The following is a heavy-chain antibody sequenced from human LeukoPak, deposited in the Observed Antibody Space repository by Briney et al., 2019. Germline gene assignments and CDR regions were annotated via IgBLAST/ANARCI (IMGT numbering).Heavy chain of an antibody. Sequence: SETLSLTCTVSSGSIGSSNWWSWVRQTPGKGLEWIGEISLGGNTNHNPSPRSRVTISVDQSKNQLFLKLTSVTAADTAIYYCASNWGYSQGHWGQGILVTVSS. D-gene: IGHD7-27*01. CDR2: ISLGGNT. CDR1: SGSIGSSNW. J-gene: IGHJ4*02. CDR3: ASNWGYSQGH. V-gene: IGHV4-4*02.